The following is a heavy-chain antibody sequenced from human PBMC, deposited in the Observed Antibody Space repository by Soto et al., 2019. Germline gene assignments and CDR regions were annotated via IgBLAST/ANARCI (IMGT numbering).Heavy chain of an antibody. CDR2: MSYDGSNE. CDR1: GFTFSHYA. CDR3: AKDGSHNFDY. J-gene: IGHJ4*02. Sequence: QVQLVESGGGVVQPGRSLRLSCAASGFTFSHYAMHWVRQAPGKGLEWVALMSYDGSNEYYEDSVKGRFTISRDNSNNTLYLQMNSLRAEDTAVYYCAKDGSHNFDYWGQGTLVTVSS. D-gene: IGHD1-26*01. V-gene: IGHV3-30*18.